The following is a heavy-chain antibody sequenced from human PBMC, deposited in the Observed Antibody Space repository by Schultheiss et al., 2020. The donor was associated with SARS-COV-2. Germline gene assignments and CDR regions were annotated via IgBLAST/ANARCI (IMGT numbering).Heavy chain of an antibody. Sequence: SETLSLTCAVYGGSFSGYYWSWIRQPPGKGLEWIGYIYYSGSTNYNPSLKSRVTISVDTSKNQFSLKLSSVTAADTAVYYCAKGLGYFDFWGHGNMVTVSS. J-gene: IGHJ4*01. D-gene: IGHD3-22*01. CDR1: GGSFSGYY. CDR3: AKGLGYFDF. CDR2: IYYSGST. V-gene: IGHV4-59*01.